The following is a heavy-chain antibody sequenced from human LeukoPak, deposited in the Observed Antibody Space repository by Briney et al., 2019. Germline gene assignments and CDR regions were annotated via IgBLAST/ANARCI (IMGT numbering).Heavy chain of an antibody. CDR3: ARDLQAGAYDSSGYYPYYFDY. V-gene: IGHV1-8*01. J-gene: IGHJ4*02. Sequence: ASVTVSCTASGYTFTSYDINWVRQATGQGLEWMGWMNPNSGNTGYAQKFQGRVTMTRNTSISTAYMELSSLRSEDTAVYYCARDLQAGAYDSSGYYPYYFDYWGQGTLVTVSS. D-gene: IGHD3-22*01. CDR2: MNPNSGNT. CDR1: GYTFTSYD.